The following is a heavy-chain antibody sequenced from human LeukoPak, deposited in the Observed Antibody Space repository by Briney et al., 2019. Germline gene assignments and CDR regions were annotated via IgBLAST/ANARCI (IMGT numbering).Heavy chain of an antibody. D-gene: IGHD1-14*01. CDR1: GFTFSSYG. Sequence: GGSLRLSCAASGFTFSSYGMHWVRHAPGKGLVWVSRINSDGSSTNYADSVKGRFTISRDNAKNTLYLQMNGLRAEDTAVYYCATGQGHGMDVWGQGTTVTVSS. CDR3: ATGQGHGMDV. CDR2: INSDGSST. V-gene: IGHV3-74*01. J-gene: IGHJ6*02.